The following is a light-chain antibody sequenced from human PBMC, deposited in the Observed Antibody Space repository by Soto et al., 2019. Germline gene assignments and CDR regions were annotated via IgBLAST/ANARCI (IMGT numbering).Light chain of an antibody. Sequence: EIVMTQSPATLSVSPGERVTLSCRASQSVSSNLAWYQQKPGQAPRLLIYGASTRATGIPARFSGSGSGTEFTLTISSLQSEDFAVYYCQQYNNWPWWTFGQGTKVEIK. V-gene: IGKV3-15*01. CDR2: GAS. J-gene: IGKJ1*01. CDR1: QSVSSN. CDR3: QQYNNWPWWT.